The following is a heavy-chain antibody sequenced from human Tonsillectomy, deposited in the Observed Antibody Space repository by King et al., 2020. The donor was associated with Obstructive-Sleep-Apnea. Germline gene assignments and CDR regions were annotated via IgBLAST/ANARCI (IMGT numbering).Heavy chain of an antibody. Sequence: QLQESGPGLVKPSETLSLTCTVSGGSISSYYWSWIRQPPGKGLEWIGYIYYSGSTNYNPSLQSRVTISVDTTKNQLSLKLSSVTAADTAVYYCAGHVPLGGATTDYWGQGTLVTVSS. J-gene: IGHJ4*02. CDR3: AGHVPLGGATTDY. CDR2: IYYSGST. D-gene: IGHD1-26*01. V-gene: IGHV4-59*08. CDR1: GGSISSYY.